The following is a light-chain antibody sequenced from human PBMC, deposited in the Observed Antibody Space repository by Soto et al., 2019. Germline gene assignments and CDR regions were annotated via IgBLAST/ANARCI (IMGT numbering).Light chain of an antibody. V-gene: IGKV3-20*01. J-gene: IGKJ1*01. CDR2: GAS. Sequence: DIVLTQSPGTLSLSPGERATLSCRASQSVNSAYLAWYQQRRGQGPRLLIYGASSRAAGIPGRFSGSGSGTDFTLTISRLEPVDFAVYYCQQYGNSRWTLRQGTKWDIK. CDR1: QSVNSAY. CDR3: QQYGNSRWT.